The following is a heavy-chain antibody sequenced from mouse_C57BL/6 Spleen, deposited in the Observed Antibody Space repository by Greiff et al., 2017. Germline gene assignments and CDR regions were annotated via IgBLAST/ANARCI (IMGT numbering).Heavy chain of an antibody. V-gene: IGHV1-69*01. D-gene: IGHD3-2*02. J-gene: IGHJ4*01. CDR3: ARRGAQVPYYAMDY. CDR1: GYTFTSYW. Sequence: QVQLQQPGAELVMPGASVKLSCKASGYTFTSYWMHWVKQRPGQGLEWIGEIDPSDSYTNYNQKFKGKSTLTVDKSSSTAYMQLSSLTSEDSAVYYCARRGAQVPYYAMDYWGQGTSVTVSS. CDR2: IDPSDSYT.